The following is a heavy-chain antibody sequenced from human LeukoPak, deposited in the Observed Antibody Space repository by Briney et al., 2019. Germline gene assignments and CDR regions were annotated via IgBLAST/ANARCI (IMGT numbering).Heavy chain of an antibody. D-gene: IGHD3-9*01. CDR3: ARPNYDILTGYYLDV. CDR2: INHSGST. Sequence: SETLSLTYTVSGGSISSGPYYWSWIRQPPGKGLEWIGEINHSGSTNYNPSLKNRVTISVDTSKNQFSLKLSSVTAADTAVYYCARPNYDILTGYYLDVWGKGTTVTISS. CDR1: GGSISSGPYY. J-gene: IGHJ6*04. V-gene: IGHV4-39*07.